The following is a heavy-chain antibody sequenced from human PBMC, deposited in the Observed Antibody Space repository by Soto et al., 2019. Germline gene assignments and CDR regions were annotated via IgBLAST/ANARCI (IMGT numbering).Heavy chain of an antibody. V-gene: IGHV3-48*03. CDR1: GFTFSSYE. J-gene: IGHJ6*02. CDR2: ISSSGSTI. CDR3: ARDLYGMDV. Sequence: VGSLRLSCAASGFTFSSYEMNWVRQAPGKGLEWVSYISSSGSTIYYADSVKGRFTISRDNAKNSLYLQMNSLRAEDTAVYYCARDLYGMDVWGQGTTVTVSS.